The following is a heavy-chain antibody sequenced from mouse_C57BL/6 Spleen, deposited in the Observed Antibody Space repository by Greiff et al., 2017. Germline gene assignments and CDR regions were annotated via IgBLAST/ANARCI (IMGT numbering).Heavy chain of an antibody. CDR3: ARREDDGYYDAMDY. CDR1: GYAFSSSW. J-gene: IGHJ4*01. D-gene: IGHD2-3*01. V-gene: IGHV1-82*01. CDR2: IYPGDGDT. Sequence: VKLVESGPELVKPGASVKISCKASGYAFSSSWMNWVKQRTGKGLEWIGRIYPGDGDTNYNGKFKGKATLTADKSSSTAYMQLSSLTSEDSAVYFCARREDDGYYDAMDYWGQGTSVTVSS.